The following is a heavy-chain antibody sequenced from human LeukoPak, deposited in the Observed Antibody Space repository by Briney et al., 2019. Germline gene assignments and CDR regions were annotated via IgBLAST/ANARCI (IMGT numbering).Heavy chain of an antibody. V-gene: IGHV3-23*01. CDR3: GETTTGYSSGRYPGWPVDY. CDR2: IFGSGGSA. D-gene: IGHD6-19*01. J-gene: IGHJ4*02. Sequence: PGGSLRLSCAASGFTFKRYAMYGVRQAPGKGLEWVSGIFGSGGSAHYADSVKGRFTTSRDNSKNTVYLQMDSLRVEDTAVYYCGETTTGYSSGRYPGWPVDYWGQGTLVTVSS. CDR1: GFTFKRYA.